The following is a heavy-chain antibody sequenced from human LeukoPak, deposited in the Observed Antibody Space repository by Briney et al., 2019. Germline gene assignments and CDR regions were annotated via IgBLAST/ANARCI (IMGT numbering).Heavy chain of an antibody. J-gene: IGHJ3*02. CDR3: VRDLSPVSDRSVWYDALDI. CDR2: IAGDESQK. Sequence: PGGSLRLSCVASGLSFTSSWMTWVRQAPGKGLEWVANIAGDESQKRYMDSVKGRFTISRDNAKNSLYLQLNSLRAEDTAIYYCVRDLSPVSDRSVWYDALDIWGQGTMVTVSS. CDR1: GLSFTSSW. V-gene: IGHV3-7*01. D-gene: IGHD6-13*01.